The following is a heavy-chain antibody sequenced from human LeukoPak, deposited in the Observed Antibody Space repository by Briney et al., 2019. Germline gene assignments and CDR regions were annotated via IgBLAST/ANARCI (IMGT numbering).Heavy chain of an antibody. Sequence: SETLSLTCTVSGGSISSGGYSWRWIRQPPGKGLEWIGYIYHSGSTYYNPSLKRRVTISVDRSKNQFSLKLSSVTAADTAVYYCAREGMNYGDYRESKTYGMDVWGQGTTVPVSS. V-gene: IGHV4-30-2*01. J-gene: IGHJ6*02. CDR3: AREGMNYGDYRESKTYGMDV. CDR1: GGSISSGGYS. CDR2: IYHSGST. D-gene: IGHD4-17*01.